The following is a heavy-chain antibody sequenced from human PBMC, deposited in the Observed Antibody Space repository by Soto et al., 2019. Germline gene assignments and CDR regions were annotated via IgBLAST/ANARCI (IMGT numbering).Heavy chain of an antibody. Sequence: QVQLQESGPGLVKPSQTLSLTCTVSGGSISSGGYYWSWIRHHPGKGLEWIGYIYYSGSTYYNPSLKSRLTISMDTSKNQFSLKLSSVTAADTVVYYCAREGSSGYSNPLDFWGQGTLVTVSS. CDR1: GGSISSGGYY. CDR2: IYYSGST. V-gene: IGHV4-31*03. J-gene: IGHJ4*02. D-gene: IGHD3-22*01. CDR3: AREGSSGYSNPLDF.